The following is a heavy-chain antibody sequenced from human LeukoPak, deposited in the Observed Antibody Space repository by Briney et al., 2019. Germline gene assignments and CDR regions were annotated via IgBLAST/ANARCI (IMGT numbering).Heavy chain of an antibody. CDR2: IIPILGIA. J-gene: IGHJ4*02. CDR3: AGLDYYDSSGYPFNY. V-gene: IGHV1-69*04. D-gene: IGHD3-22*01. CDR1: GGTFSSYA. Sequence: ASVTVSCKASGGTFSSYAISWVRQAPGQGLEWMGRIIPILGIANYAQKFQGRVTITADKSTSTAYMELSSLRSEDTAVYYCAGLDYYDSSGYPFNYWGQGTLVTVSS.